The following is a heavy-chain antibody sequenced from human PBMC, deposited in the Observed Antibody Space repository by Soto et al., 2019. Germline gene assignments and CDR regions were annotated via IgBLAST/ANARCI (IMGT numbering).Heavy chain of an antibody. CDR3: ARACRGGSCHPDYYSVMDV. D-gene: IGHD2-15*01. Sequence: QVQLVESGGGVVQPGRSLRLSCAASGFTFSSYGMHWVRQAPGKGLEWVAVIWYDGSNKYYADSVKGRFTISRDNSKKPLYLQMNRLRPEDTSVDYCARACRGGSCHPDYYSVMDVGGQGPTVTFS. CDR1: GFTFSSYG. V-gene: IGHV3-33*01. CDR2: IWYDGSNK. J-gene: IGHJ6*02.